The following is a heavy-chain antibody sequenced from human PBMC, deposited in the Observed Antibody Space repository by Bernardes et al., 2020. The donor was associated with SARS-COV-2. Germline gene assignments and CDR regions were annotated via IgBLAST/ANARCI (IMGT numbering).Heavy chain of an antibody. Sequence: SQTLSLTCVVSGVRLSSNSGAWNWIRQSPSRGLEWLGRTYYRSMWYYDYAPSLEGRLIITPDTSSNQVSLRLNSVTHEDAAVYYCARDCSGHNCYRRGHYYQYYGLEVWGQGTTVTVSS. CDR1: GVRLSSNSGA. D-gene: IGHD2-15*01. CDR2: TYYRSMWYY. V-gene: IGHV6-1*01. J-gene: IGHJ6*02. CDR3: ARDCSGHNCYRRGHYYQYYGLEV.